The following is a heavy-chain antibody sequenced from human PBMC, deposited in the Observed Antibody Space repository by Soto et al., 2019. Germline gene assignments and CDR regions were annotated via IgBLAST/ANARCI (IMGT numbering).Heavy chain of an antibody. Sequence: ASVKVSCKASGGTFSSYAISWVRQAPGQGLEWMGGIIPIFGTANYAQKFQGRVTMTADKSTSTAYMELRSLTSEHNPVYYCPRTVGMSSGGWGQGTLVTVSS. CDR2: IIPIFGTA. D-gene: IGHD3-10*01. CDR1: GGTFSSYA. CDR3: PRTVGMSSGG. J-gene: IGHJ4*02. V-gene: IGHV1-69*06.